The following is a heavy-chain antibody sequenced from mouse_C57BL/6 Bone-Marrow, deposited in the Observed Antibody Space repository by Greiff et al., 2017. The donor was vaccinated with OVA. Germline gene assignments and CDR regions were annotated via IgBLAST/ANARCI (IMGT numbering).Heavy chain of an antibody. V-gene: IGHV14-4*01. Sequence: EVQLQQSGAELVRPGASVKLSCTASGFNIKDDYMHWVKQRPEQGLEWIGWIDPENGDTEYASKFQGKATITADTSSNTAYLQLSSLTSEDTAVYYCTEFITTVVAEAYWGQGTLVTVSA. D-gene: IGHD1-1*01. CDR2: IDPENGDT. CDR3: TEFITTVVAEAY. CDR1: GFNIKDDY. J-gene: IGHJ3*01.